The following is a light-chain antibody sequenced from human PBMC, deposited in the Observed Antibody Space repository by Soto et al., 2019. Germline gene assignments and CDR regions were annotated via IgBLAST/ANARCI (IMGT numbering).Light chain of an antibody. CDR3: SSYTSSSTYV. J-gene: IGLJ1*01. CDR1: SSDVGGYNH. Sequence: QSVLTRPASVSGSPGQSITISCPGTSSDVGGYNHVSWYQHHPGKAPKVIIYDVSNRPSGVSNRFSGSKSGNTASLTFSGLQSEDEADYYCSSYTSSSTYVFGTGTKVTVL. CDR2: DVS. V-gene: IGLV2-14*03.